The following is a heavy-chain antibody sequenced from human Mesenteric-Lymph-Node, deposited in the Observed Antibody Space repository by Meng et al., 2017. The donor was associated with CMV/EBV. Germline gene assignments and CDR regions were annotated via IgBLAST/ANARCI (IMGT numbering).Heavy chain of an antibody. J-gene: IGHJ6*02. D-gene: IGHD6-19*01. V-gene: IGHV1-69*05. CDR2: IIPRYGTS. CDR1: GGTFINYA. Sequence: SVKVSCKASGGTFINYAISWVRQAPGQGLQWMGSIIPMGGIIPRYGTSNYAQRFQDRLTIFTDESTRTAYMELSSLRSEDTAVYYCARSPRILAVAGTKGAQDYYYGMDVWGQGTTVTVSS. CDR3: ARSPRILAVAGTKGAQDYYYGMDV.